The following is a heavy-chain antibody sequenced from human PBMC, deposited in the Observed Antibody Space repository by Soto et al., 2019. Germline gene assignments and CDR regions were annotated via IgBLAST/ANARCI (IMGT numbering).Heavy chain of an antibody. CDR2: IIPIFGTA. Sequence: SVKVSCKASGGTFSSYAISWVRQAPRQGLEWMGGIIPIFGTANYAQKFQGRVTITADESTSTAYMELSSLRSEDTAVYYCARGFDVLRYFDWSPPSVGMDVWGQGTSVTVSS. V-gene: IGHV1-69*13. CDR1: GGTFSSYA. J-gene: IGHJ6*02. CDR3: ARGFDVLRYFDWSPPSVGMDV. D-gene: IGHD3-9*01.